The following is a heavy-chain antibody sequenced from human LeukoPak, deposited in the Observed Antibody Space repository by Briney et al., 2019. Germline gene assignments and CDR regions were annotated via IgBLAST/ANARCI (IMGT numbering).Heavy chain of an antibody. Sequence: GGSLRLSCAASGFTFSSYWMHWVRQAPGXXXXWVSRINSDGSSTSYADSVKGRFTISRDNAKNTLYLQMNSLRAEDTAVYYCARERGTIFGSYYYGMDVWGQGTTVTVSS. CDR2: INSDGSST. D-gene: IGHD3-3*01. J-gene: IGHJ6*02. V-gene: IGHV3-74*01. CDR1: GFTFSSYW. CDR3: ARERGTIFGSYYYGMDV.